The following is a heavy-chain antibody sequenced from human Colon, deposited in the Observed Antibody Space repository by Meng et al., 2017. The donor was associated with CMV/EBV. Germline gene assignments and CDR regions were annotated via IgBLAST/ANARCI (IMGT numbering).Heavy chain of an antibody. CDR1: GYTFIGYY. V-gene: IGHV1-2*02. D-gene: IGHD3-10*01. CDR2: INPNSGAT. J-gene: IGHJ5*02. CDR3: ARLGDRFVDL. Sequence: ASVKVSCKTSGYTFIGYYVHWVRQAPGQGFEWMGWINPNSGATEYAQKFQGRVNMTRDTSLRTAHMEMSSLRSDDTATYYCARLGDRFVDLWGQGTLVTVSS.